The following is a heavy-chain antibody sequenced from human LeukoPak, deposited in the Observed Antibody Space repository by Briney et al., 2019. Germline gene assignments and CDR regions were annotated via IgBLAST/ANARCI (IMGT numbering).Heavy chain of an antibody. CDR3: ARYYQEQNDAFDI. CDR2: IYYSGST. V-gene: IGHV4-39*07. J-gene: IGHJ3*02. CDR1: GGSISGTSYY. D-gene: IGHD3-10*01. Sequence: SETLSLTCTVSGGSISGTSYYWGWIRQPPGKGLEWIGSIYYSGSTYYNPSLKSRVTISVDTSKNQFSLKLSSVTAADTAVYYCARYYQEQNDAFDIWGQGTMVTVSS.